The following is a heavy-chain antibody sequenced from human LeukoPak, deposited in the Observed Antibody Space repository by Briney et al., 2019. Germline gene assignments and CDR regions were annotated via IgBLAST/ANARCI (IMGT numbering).Heavy chain of an antibody. Sequence: GGSLRLSCAASGFTVSMRWVRQAPGKGLERVSVIYAGGRSSYADSVKGRFTISRDNSKNTLYLQMNSLRAEDTAVYFCARNRSDYGDYWGQGTLVTVSS. CDR1: GFTVS. CDR3: ARNRSDYGDY. J-gene: IGHJ4*02. V-gene: IGHV3-53*05. CDR2: IYAGGRS.